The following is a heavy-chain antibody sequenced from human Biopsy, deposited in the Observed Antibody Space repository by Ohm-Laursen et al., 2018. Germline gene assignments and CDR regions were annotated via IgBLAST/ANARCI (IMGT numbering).Heavy chain of an antibody. CDR3: AKDRYNYTPIGGFSMDV. D-gene: IGHD5-18*01. V-gene: IGHV3-30*18. CDR1: GFTFNNYG. Sequence: SSLRLSCAASGFTFNNYGMQWVRQAPGKGLEWVAFIFYDESNTYYADSVKGRFTISRDNSRDTLYLQMSSLRAEDTAVYYCAKDRYNYTPIGGFSMDVWGQGTTVTVSS. CDR2: IFYDESNT. J-gene: IGHJ6*02.